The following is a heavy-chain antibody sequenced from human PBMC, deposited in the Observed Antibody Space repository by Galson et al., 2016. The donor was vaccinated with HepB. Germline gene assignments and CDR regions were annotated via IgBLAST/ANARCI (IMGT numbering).Heavy chain of an antibody. Sequence: SLRLSCAASGFTFSSYGMHWVRQAPGKGLERVAVISYDGSNKYYADSVKGRFTISRDNSKNTLYLQMNSLRAEDTAVYYCAKDRPPDYGGNYYYYYGMDVWGQGTTVTVPS. V-gene: IGHV3-30*18. CDR1: GFTFSSYG. J-gene: IGHJ6*02. CDR2: ISYDGSNK. D-gene: IGHD4-23*01. CDR3: AKDRPPDYGGNYYYYYGMDV.